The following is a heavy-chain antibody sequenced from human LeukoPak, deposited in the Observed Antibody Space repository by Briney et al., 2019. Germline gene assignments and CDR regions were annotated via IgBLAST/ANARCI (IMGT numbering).Heavy chain of an antibody. CDR1: GFTFSSYA. V-gene: IGHV3-23*01. CDR2: ISGSGGST. CDR3: AKDREPTLYGDYRIHYYGMDV. D-gene: IGHD4-17*01. Sequence: PGGSLRLSCAASGFTFSSYAMSWVRQAPGKGLEWVSAISGSGGSTYYADSVKGRFTISRDNSKNTLYLQMNSLRAEDTAVYYCAKDREPTLYGDYRIHYYGMDVWGQGTTVTVSS. J-gene: IGHJ6*02.